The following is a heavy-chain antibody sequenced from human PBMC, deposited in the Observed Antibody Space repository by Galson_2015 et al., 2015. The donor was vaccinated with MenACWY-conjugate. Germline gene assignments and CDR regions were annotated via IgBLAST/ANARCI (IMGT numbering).Heavy chain of an antibody. Sequence: SVKVSCRASGGIFSSYAMFWVRQAPGQGLEWMGGIIPIFGTMKYAQRFQGRVTITADESTSTAYMELSSLRSEDPAVYSCARSGRYISTWFPSHLRRFELWGRGSLVTVSS. J-gene: IGHJ2*01. V-gene: IGHV1-69*13. D-gene: IGHD6-13*01. CDR3: ARSGRYISTWFPSHLRRFEL. CDR1: GGIFSSYA. CDR2: IIPIFGTM.